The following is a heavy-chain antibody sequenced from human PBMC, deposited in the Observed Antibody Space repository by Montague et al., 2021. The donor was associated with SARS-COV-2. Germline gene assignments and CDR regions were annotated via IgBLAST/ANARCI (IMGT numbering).Heavy chain of an antibody. CDR3: TRVVVVVPASPAPTLFDP. CDR2: IYATGSA. V-gene: IGHV4-61*09. D-gene: IGHD2-15*01. J-gene: IGHJ5*02. Sequence: TLSLTCTVSGGSVSSRSHFWSWIRQPAGKGLEWIVHIYATGSAKYNPSLESRVTISVDTSNNQFSLRLNSVTAADTAVYYCTRVVVVVPASPAPTLFDPWGLGILVTVSS. CDR1: GGSVSSRSHF.